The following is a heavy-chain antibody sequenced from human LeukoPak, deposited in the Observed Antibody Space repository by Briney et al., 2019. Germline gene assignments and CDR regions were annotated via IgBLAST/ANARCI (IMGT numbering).Heavy chain of an antibody. CDR1: GYSISSGYY. J-gene: IGHJ4*02. V-gene: IGHV4-38-2*01. D-gene: IGHD2-2*01. Sequence: SETLSLTCAVSGYSISSGYYWGWIRQPPGKGLEWIGSIYHSGSTYYNPSLKSRVTISVDTSKNQFSLKLSSVTAADTAVYYCARHGRLIVVVPAAMYYFDYWGQGTLVTVSS. CDR3: ARHGRLIVVVPAAMYYFDY. CDR2: IYHSGST.